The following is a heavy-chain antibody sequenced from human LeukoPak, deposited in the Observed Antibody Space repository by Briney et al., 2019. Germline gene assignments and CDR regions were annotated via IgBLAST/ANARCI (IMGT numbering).Heavy chain of an antibody. D-gene: IGHD6-19*01. CDR2: ISSNGGST. J-gene: IGHJ4*02. CDR3: ARDSSSRPFDY. CDR1: GFTFSDYV. V-gene: IGHV3-64*01. Sequence: GGSLRLSCAASGFTFSDYVMHWVRQAPGKGLEYVSTISSNGGSTYYANSVKGRFTVSRDNSKNTLYLQMGSLRAEDMAVYYCARDSSSRPFDYWGQGTLVTVSS.